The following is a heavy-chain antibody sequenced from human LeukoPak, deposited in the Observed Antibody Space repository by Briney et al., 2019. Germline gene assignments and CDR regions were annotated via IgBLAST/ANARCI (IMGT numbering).Heavy chain of an antibody. J-gene: IGHJ5*02. V-gene: IGHV3-53*01. CDR2: IYSGGST. Sequence: PGGSLRLSCAASGFTVSSNYMSWVRQAPGKGLEWVSVIYSGGSTYYADSVKGRFTISRDNSKNTLYLQMNSLRAEDTAVYYRARGDSSSNQLGDWFDPWGQGTLVTVSS. CDR3: ARGDSSSNQLGDWFDP. CDR1: GFTVSSNY. D-gene: IGHD6-13*01.